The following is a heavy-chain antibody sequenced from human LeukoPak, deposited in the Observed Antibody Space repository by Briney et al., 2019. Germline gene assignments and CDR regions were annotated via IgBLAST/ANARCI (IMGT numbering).Heavy chain of an antibody. D-gene: IGHD2-21*02. Sequence: PGGSLRLSCAASGFTFSSHWMHWVRQAPGKGLVWVSRINSDGSSTTYADSVKGRFTISRDNAKNTLYLQMNSLRAGDTAVFYCARAPVQYCGGDCDAFDIWGQGTMVTVSS. CDR1: GFTFSSHW. CDR2: INSDGSST. V-gene: IGHV3-74*01. CDR3: ARAPVQYCGGDCDAFDI. J-gene: IGHJ3*02.